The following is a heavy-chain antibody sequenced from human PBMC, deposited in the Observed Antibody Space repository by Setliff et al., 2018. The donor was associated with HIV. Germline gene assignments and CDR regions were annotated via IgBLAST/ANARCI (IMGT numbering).Heavy chain of an antibody. CDR2: IYYSGST. J-gene: IGHJ6*02. CDR1: GGSISSYY. CDR3: ARIFGDQGYYYGMDV. V-gene: IGHV4-59*01. D-gene: IGHD3-3*01. Sequence: SETLSLTCTVSGGSISSYYWSWIRQPPGKGLEWIGYIYYSGSTNYNPSLKSRVTISVDTSKNQFSLKLSSVIAADTAVYYCARIFGDQGYYYGMDVWGQGTTVTVS.